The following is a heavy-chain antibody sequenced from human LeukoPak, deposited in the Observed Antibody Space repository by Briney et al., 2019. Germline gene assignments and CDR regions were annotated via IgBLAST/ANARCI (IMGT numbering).Heavy chain of an antibody. CDR2: ISSSSSTI. Sequence: PGGSLRLFCAASGFTFRSYSMNWVRQAPGKALEWGSYISSSSSTIYYADSVKGRFTISRDNAKNSLYLQMNSLRAEDTAVYYCARRLEQNYYYYGMDVWGQGTTVTVSS. D-gene: IGHD6-6*01. CDR3: ARRLEQNYYYYGMDV. CDR1: GFTFRSYS. V-gene: IGHV3-48*01. J-gene: IGHJ6*02.